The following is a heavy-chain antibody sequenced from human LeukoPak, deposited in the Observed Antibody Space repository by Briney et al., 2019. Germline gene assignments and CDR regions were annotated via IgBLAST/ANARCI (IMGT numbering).Heavy chain of an antibody. CDR3: ARGAEYSSGSFDH. J-gene: IGHJ4*02. D-gene: IGHD6-19*01. Sequence: SETLSLTCTVSGGSISSGGYSWSWIRQPPGKGLEWIGYIYHSGSTYYNPSLKSRVTISVDRSKNQFSLKLSSVAAADTAVYYCARGAEYSSGSFDHWGQGTLVTVSS. CDR1: GGSISSGGYS. V-gene: IGHV4-30-2*01. CDR2: IYHSGST.